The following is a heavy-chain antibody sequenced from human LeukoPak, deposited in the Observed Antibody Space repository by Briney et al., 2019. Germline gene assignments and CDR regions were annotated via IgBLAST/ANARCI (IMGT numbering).Heavy chain of an antibody. CDR2: ISYDGSNK. CDR3: AKDQSIAARYYYYMDV. V-gene: IGHV3-30*18. CDR1: GFTFSSYG. Sequence: PGRSLRLSCAASGFTFSSYGMHWVRQAPGKGLEWVAVISYDGSNKYYADSVKGRFTISRDNSKNTLYLQMNSLRAEDTAVYYCAKDQSIAARYYYYMDVWGKGTTVTVSS. D-gene: IGHD6-6*01. J-gene: IGHJ6*03.